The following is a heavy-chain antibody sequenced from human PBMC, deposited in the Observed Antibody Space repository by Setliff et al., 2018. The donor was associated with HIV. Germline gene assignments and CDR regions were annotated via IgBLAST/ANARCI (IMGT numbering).Heavy chain of an antibody. CDR2: ISAYNGNT. CDR3: ARERWSRYCSSSSSYRDLDY. D-gene: IGHD2-2*01. J-gene: IGHJ4*02. V-gene: IGHV1-18*01. Sequence: ASVKVSCKASGYTFTSYGISWVRQAPGQGIEWMGWISAYNGNTNYAQNLQGRVTMTIDTSTSTAYMELRSLRSDDTAVYYCARERWSRYCSSSSSYRDLDYWGQGTLVTSPQ. CDR1: GYTFTSYG.